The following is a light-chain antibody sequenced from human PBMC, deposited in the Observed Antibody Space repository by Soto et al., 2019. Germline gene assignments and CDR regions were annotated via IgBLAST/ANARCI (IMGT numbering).Light chain of an antibody. J-gene: IGKJ1*01. CDR3: QQYNSYWT. Sequence: DIPMTQSPSTLSASVGDRVTITCRASQSISSWLAWYQQKPGKAPKLRIYDASSLESGVQSWFSGSGSGTEFTLTISSLKPDDFATYYCQQYNSYWTFGQGTKVDIK. V-gene: IGKV1-5*01. CDR2: DAS. CDR1: QSISSW.